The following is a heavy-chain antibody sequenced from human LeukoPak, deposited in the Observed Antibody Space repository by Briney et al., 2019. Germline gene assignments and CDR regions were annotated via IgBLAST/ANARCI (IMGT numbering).Heavy chain of an antibody. CDR1: GFTFSSYE. Sequence: GGSLRLSCAASGFTFSSYEMNWVRQAPGKGLEWISYISGGGTVTHYADSVKGRFTISRDNSKNTLYLRMNSLRAEDAAVYYCAKAPVTTCSGAYCYPFDYWGQGTLVTVSS. V-gene: IGHV3-48*03. CDR2: ISGGGTVT. J-gene: IGHJ4*02. D-gene: IGHD2-21*01. CDR3: AKAPVTTCSGAYCYPFDY.